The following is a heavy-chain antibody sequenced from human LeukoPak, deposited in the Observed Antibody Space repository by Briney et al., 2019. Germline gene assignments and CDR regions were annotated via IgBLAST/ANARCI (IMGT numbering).Heavy chain of an antibody. CDR1: GYTFTNFY. CDR2: VNPSYGSA. D-gene: IGHD3-10*01. CDR3: ARASPYYYGSGPGP. J-gene: IGHJ5*02. V-gene: IGHV1-46*01. Sequence: ASVKVSCKASGYTFTNFYMHWVRQAPGQGLEWMGIVNPSYGSASYAQKFQGRVTMTRDTSTSTVYMELGSLTSEDTAVYYCARASPYYYGSGPGPWGQGTLVTVSS.